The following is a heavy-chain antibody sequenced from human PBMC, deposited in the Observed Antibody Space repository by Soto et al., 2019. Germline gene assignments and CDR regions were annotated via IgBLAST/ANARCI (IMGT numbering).Heavy chain of an antibody. Sequence: GGSLRLSCAASGFTFSSNYMSWVRQAPGKGLEWVSVIYSGGSTYYADSVKGRFAISRDNSKNTLYLQMNSLRAEDTAVYYCARVPAIYGMDVWGQGTTVTVSS. V-gene: IGHV3-53*01. J-gene: IGHJ6*02. CDR1: GFTFSSNY. CDR3: ARVPAIYGMDV. CDR2: IYSGGST.